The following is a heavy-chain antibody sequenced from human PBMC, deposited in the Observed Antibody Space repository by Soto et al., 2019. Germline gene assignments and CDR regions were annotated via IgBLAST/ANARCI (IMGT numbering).Heavy chain of an antibody. CDR3: ARCITIFGVVTQNPRRFDP. V-gene: IGHV4-39*01. D-gene: IGHD3-3*01. J-gene: IGHJ5*02. CDR2: IYYSGST. CDR1: GGSISSSSYY. Sequence: QLQLQESGPGLVKPSETLSLTCTVSGGSISSSSYYWGWIRQPPGKGLEWIGSIYYSGSTYYDPSLKSRVTISVDTSKNQFSLKLSSVTAADTAVYYCARCITIFGVVTQNPRRFDPWGQGTLVTVSS.